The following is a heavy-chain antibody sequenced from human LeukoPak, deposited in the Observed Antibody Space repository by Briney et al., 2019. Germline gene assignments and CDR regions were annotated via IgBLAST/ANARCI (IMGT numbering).Heavy chain of an antibody. Sequence: SETLSLTCSVSGDSLGSYQWSWIRQPPGKGLEWIGYISNSGSTYYNASLRGRGTISVDTSKNQVSLKLSSVTAADTAVYYCARGGDILTGYSSYYFDYWGQGTLVTVSS. D-gene: IGHD3-9*01. V-gene: IGHV4-59*01. CDR2: ISNSGST. J-gene: IGHJ4*02. CDR3: ARGGDILTGYSSYYFDY. CDR1: GDSLGSYQ.